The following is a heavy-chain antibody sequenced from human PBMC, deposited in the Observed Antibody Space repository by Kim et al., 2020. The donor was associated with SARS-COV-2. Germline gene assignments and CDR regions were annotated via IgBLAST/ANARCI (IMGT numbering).Heavy chain of an antibody. CDR1: GYNFRDFW. Sequence: GESLKISCQGSGYNFRDFWIVWVRQMPGKGLEVMGIIYPGYSDTRYTPSFRGQVTIPADNSISTAYLHCSSLKASDSAIYYCTRRSWGAGMIFHKEHREGRQGFDVWGQGTTVTVSS. D-gene: IGHD3-16*01. J-gene: IGHJ6*02. CDR2: IYPGYSDT. V-gene: IGHV5-51*01. CDR3: TRRSWGAGMIFHKEHREGRQGFDV.